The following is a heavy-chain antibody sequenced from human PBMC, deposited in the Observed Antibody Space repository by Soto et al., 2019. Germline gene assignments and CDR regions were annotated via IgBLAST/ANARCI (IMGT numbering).Heavy chain of an antibody. D-gene: IGHD6-19*01. CDR1: GGSISSYY. CDR2: IYYSGST. Sequence: SETLSLTCTVSGGSISSYYWSWIRQPPGKGLEWIGYIYYSGSTNYNPSLKSRVTISVDTSKNQFSLKLSSVTAADTAVYYCARDTAVAGGGSFDYWGQGTLVTVS. J-gene: IGHJ4*02. V-gene: IGHV4-59*01. CDR3: ARDTAVAGGGSFDY.